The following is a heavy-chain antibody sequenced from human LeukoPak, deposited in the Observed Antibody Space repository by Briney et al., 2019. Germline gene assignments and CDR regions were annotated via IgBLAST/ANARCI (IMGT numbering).Heavy chain of an antibody. CDR2: ISSSSSYI. J-gene: IGHJ4*02. Sequence: GGSLRLSCAASGFTFSSYSMNWVRQAPGKGLEWVSSISSSSSYIYYADSVKGRFTISRDNAKNSLYLQMNSLRAEGTAVYYCARAGHCSSTSCYFDYWGQGTLVTVSS. CDR1: GFTFSSYS. D-gene: IGHD2-2*01. V-gene: IGHV3-21*01. CDR3: ARAGHCSSTSCYFDY.